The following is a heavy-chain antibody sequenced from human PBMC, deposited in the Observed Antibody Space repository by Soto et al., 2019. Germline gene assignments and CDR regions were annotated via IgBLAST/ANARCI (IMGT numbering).Heavy chain of an antibody. J-gene: IGHJ4*02. D-gene: IGHD3-22*01. CDR2: IIPILGIA. CDR1: GGTFSSYA. V-gene: IGHV1-69*10. Sequence: ASVKVSCKASGGTFSSYAISWVRQAPGQGLEGMGGIIPILGIANYAQKFQGRVTITADKSTRTAYMELSSLRSEDTAVYYCAREFWLEGDSSGYYYFDYWGQGTLVTVSS. CDR3: AREFWLEGDSSGYYYFDY.